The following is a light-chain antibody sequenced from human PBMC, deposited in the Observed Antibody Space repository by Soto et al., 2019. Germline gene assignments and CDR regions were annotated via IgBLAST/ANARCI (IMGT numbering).Light chain of an antibody. CDR1: QNIGTS. J-gene: IGKJ5*01. CDR2: GAS. Sequence: EIVLTQSPATLSLSPGERATLSCRAGQNIGTSLVWSQQKPGQSPRLLIYGASSRATGIPDRFSGSGSGTDFTLTITRLEPEDFALYYCQQYGGSPITFGLGTRLEIK. V-gene: IGKV3-20*01. CDR3: QQYGGSPIT.